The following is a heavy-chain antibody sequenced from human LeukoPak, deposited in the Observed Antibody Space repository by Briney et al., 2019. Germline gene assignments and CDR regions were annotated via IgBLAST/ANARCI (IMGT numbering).Heavy chain of an antibody. CDR2: INSDGSST. CDR1: GFTFSSYW. V-gene: IGHV3-74*01. J-gene: IGHJ6*03. CDR3: VVSGGDYRYYYMDV. D-gene: IGHD6-25*01. Sequence: GGSLRLSCAASGFTFSSYWMHWVRQAPGKGLVWVSRINSDGSSTSYADSVKGRFTISRDNAKNTLYLQMNSLRAEDTAVCYCVVSGGDYRYYYMDVWGKGTTVTVSS.